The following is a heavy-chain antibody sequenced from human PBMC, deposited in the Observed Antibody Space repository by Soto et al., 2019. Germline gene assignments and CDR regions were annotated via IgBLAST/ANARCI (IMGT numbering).Heavy chain of an antibody. D-gene: IGHD5-18*01. Sequence: GGSLRLSCAASGFTVSSNYMSWVRQAPGKGLEWVSVIYSGGSTYYADSVKGRFTISRHNSKNTLYLQMNSLRAEDTAVYYCARSGYSYGYYYYGMDVWGQGTTVTVSS. V-gene: IGHV3-53*04. CDR3: ARSGYSYGYYYYGMDV. CDR2: IYSGGST. CDR1: GFTVSSNY. J-gene: IGHJ6*02.